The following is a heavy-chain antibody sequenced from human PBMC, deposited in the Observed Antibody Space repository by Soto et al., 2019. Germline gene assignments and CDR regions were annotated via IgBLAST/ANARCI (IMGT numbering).Heavy chain of an antibody. J-gene: IGHJ4*02. V-gene: IGHV3-53*01. CDR2: IYSGGST. CDR3: ATRYCSGGSCYGIGPYY. CDR1: GFTASSNY. D-gene: IGHD2-15*01. Sequence: GGSLRLSCAASGFTASSNYMSWVRQAPGKGLEWVSVIYSGGSTYYADSVKGRFTISRDNSKNTLYLQMNSLRAEDTAVYYCATRYCSGGSCYGIGPYYWGQGTLVTVSS.